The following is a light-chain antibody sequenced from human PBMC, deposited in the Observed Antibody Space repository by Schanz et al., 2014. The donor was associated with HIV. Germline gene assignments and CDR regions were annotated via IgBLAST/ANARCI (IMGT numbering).Light chain of an antibody. V-gene: IGKV3D-20*02. CDR2: GAS. CDR3: QQRSTWPYT. Sequence: IVLTQSPGTLSLSPGERATLSCRASQSVNNNYVAWYQQKPGQAPRVLIYGASSRATGVPNRFSGSGSGTDFTLTISRLEPEDFAVYYCQQRSTWPYTFGQGTKLEIK. J-gene: IGKJ2*01. CDR1: QSVNNNY.